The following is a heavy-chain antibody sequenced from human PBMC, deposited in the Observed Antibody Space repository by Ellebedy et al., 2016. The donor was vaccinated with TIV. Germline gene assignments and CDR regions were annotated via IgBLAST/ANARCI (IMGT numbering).Heavy chain of an antibody. V-gene: IGHV4-39*01. CDR1: GGSISSGPFY. CDR3: ARRRDSSGLFDP. J-gene: IGHJ5*02. D-gene: IGHD3-22*01. Sequence: SETLSLTXTVSGGSISSGPFYWVWVRQAPGKGLEWLGNIYSGGTAYYNPSHKSRLTISVDTSKNQFSLDLGSVTAADTGVYFCARRRDSSGLFDPWGLGTVVTVSS. CDR2: IYSGGTA.